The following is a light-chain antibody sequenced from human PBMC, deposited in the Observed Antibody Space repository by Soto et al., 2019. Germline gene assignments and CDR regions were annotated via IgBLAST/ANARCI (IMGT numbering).Light chain of an antibody. Sequence: ETVLTQSPGTLSLSPGERATLSCRASQSINSNYLAWYQQKPGQSPRVLIYGASSRATGIPDRFSGSGSETDFPLTISRLEPEDFAVYYCQKYDNSPRTFGQGTKVEIK. CDR1: QSINSNY. CDR2: GAS. J-gene: IGKJ1*01. CDR3: QKYDNSPRT. V-gene: IGKV3-20*01.